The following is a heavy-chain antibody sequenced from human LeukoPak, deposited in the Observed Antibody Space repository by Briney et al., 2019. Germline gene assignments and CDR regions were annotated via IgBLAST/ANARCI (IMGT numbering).Heavy chain of an antibody. J-gene: IGHJ4*02. CDR3: ARDGRVRIAVAGTFDY. CDR2: INSDGSST. Sequence: GGSLRLSCAASGFTFRSYWMHWVRQAPGKGLVWVSRINSDGSSTSYADSVKGRFTISRDNAKNTLYLQMNSLRAEDTAVYYCARDGRVRIAVAGTFDYWGQGTLVTVSS. D-gene: IGHD6-19*01. CDR1: GFTFRSYW. V-gene: IGHV3-74*01.